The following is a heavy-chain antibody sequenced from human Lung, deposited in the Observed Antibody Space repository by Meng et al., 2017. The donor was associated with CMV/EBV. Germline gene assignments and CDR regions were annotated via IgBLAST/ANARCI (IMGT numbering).Heavy chain of an antibody. D-gene: IGHD6-19*01. V-gene: IGHV3-23*03. CDR2: VYSDGDSA. Sequence: CGTSGFTFGDFAMTWVSQAPGRGLKWVSIVYSDGDSACYATSVKGRFTMSRDNSKNTVYLQMNSLRAEDTAVYYCAKDRGSAWSFDYWGQGTLVTVSS. CDR1: GFTFGDFA. J-gene: IGHJ4*02. CDR3: AKDRGSAWSFDY.